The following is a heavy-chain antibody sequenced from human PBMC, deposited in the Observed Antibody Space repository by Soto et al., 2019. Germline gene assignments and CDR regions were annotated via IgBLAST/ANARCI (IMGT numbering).Heavy chain of an antibody. CDR3: ARVRNNGGDGLFDL. V-gene: IGHV5-51*01. D-gene: IGHD2-8*01. Sequence: LGESLKISCRASGYSFKTFWLGWVRQMPGKGLEWMAMIYPDDSDIKYSPSFEGQVTISVDRSITTAYLQWSSLRASDSGMFYCARVRNNGGDGLFDLWRQRTLVTVSS. CDR2: IYPDDSDI. CDR1: GYSFKTFW. J-gene: IGHJ4*02.